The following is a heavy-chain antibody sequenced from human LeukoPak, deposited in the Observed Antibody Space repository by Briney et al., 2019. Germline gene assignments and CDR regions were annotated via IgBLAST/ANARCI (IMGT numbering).Heavy chain of an antibody. CDR3: ARVSGSYYYFEY. D-gene: IGHD1-26*01. CDR1: GYSISSGYY. CDR2: IYHSGTT. J-gene: IGHJ4*02. Sequence: SETLSLTCIVSGYSISSGYYWGWIRQPPGKGLEWIGRIYHSGTTYYNPSLKSPFTISVDLSKNQFSLRLSSVTAADTAVYYCARVSGSYYYFEYWGQGTLVTVSS. V-gene: IGHV4-38-2*02.